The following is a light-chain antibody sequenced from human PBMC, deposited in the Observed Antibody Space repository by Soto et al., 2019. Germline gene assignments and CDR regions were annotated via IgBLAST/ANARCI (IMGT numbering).Light chain of an antibody. CDR2: KAS. V-gene: IGKV1-5*03. CDR1: QTIDSW. Sequence: DIQMTQSPSTLSASVGDRVTITCRASQTIDSWLAWYQQRPGKPPNLLIYKASTLASGVPSRFSGSGSGTEFTLTVSSLQPDDFATFYCQQFHSFPWTFGQGTKVDIK. J-gene: IGKJ1*01. CDR3: QQFHSFPWT.